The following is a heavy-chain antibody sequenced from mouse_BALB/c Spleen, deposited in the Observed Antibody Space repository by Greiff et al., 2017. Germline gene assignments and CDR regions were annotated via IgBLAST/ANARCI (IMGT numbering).Heavy chain of an antibody. CDR2: ISYSGST. V-gene: IGHV3-2*02. CDR1: GYSITSDYA. Sequence: ESGPGLVKPSQSLSLTCTVTGYSITSDYAWNWIRQFPGNKLEWMGYISYSGSTSYNPSLKSRISITRDTSKNQFFLQLNSVTTEDTATYYCAREYYYGSAPWFAYWGQGTLVTVSA. D-gene: IGHD1-1*01. J-gene: IGHJ3*01. CDR3: AREYYYGSAPWFAY.